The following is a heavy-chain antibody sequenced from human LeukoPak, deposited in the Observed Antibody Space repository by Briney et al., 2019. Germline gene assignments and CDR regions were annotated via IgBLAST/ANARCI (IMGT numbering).Heavy chain of an antibody. V-gene: IGHV1-18*01. D-gene: IGHD6-13*01. CDR2: ISAYNGNT. Sequence: ASVKVSRKASGYTFTSYGISWVRQARGQGLEWMGWISAYNGNTNYAQKLQGRVTMTTDTSTSTAYMELRSLRSDDTAVYYCARDPRIAAAGTWGYWGQGTLVTVSS. J-gene: IGHJ4*02. CDR1: GYTFTSYG. CDR3: ARDPRIAAAGTWGY.